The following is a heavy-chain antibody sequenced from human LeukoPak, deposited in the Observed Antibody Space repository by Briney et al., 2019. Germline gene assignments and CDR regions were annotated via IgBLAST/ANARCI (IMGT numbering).Heavy chain of an antibody. CDR3: AKFRGGTASRGLFHY. V-gene: IGHV3-23*01. CDR1: GFTFSSYA. D-gene: IGHD1-7*01. CDR2: LSGSGGDT. Sequence: GGSLRLSCAASGFTFSSYAMSWVRQAPGKGLEWASALSGSGGDTYYADSVKGRFTISRDNSKNTLYLQMNSLRAEDTAVYYCAKFRGGTASRGLFHYWGQGTLVTVSS. J-gene: IGHJ4*02.